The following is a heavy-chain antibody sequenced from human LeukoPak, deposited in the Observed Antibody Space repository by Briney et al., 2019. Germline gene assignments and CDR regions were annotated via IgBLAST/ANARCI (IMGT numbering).Heavy chain of an antibody. CDR2: IYYSGST. J-gene: IGHJ2*01. D-gene: IGHD2-8*01. Sequence: SETLSLTCTVSGGSISSSSYYWGWIRQPPGKGLEWIGSIYYSGSTNYNPSLKSRVTMSVDTSKNQFSLKLSSVTAADTAVYYCARDSMRCTNGVCYPYWYFDLWGRGTLVTVSS. CDR3: ARDSMRCTNGVCYPYWYFDL. CDR1: GGSISSSSYY. V-gene: IGHV4-39*07.